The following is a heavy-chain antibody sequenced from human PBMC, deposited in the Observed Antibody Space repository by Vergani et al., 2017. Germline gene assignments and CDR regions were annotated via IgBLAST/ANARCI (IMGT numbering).Heavy chain of an antibody. J-gene: IGHJ6*02. Sequence: LEESGGGSVKPGGSLRLSCAASGFKFSDHYMSWIRQAPGKGMEWVSHISPGASTVSYTDSVTGQFTVSRDNDNNSLTLDMTTLRVEDTAVYYCAKNPGISTTRHYCAMDVWGQGTTGTVSS. CDR1: GFKFSDHY. V-gene: IGHV3-11*04. CDR2: ISPGASTV. CDR3: AKNPGISTTRHYCAMDV. D-gene: IGHD1-1*01.